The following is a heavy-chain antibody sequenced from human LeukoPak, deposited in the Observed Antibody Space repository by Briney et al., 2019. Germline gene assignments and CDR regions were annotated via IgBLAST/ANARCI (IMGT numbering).Heavy chain of an antibody. J-gene: IGHJ4*02. CDR2: ISAYNGNT. D-gene: IGHD6-13*01. CDR1: GYTFTSYG. CDR3: ARMVAAAAGPGDDY. V-gene: IGHV1-18*01. Sequence: ASVKVSCKASGYTFTSYGISWVRQAPGQGLEWMGWISAYNGNTNYAQKLQGRVTMTTDTSTSTAYMELRSLKPDDTAVYYCARMVAAAAGPGDDYWGQGTLVTVSS.